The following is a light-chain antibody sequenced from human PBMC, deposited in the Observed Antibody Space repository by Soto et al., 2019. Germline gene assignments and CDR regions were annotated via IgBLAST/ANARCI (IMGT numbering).Light chain of an antibody. J-gene: IGLJ1*01. V-gene: IGLV2-23*01. Sequence: QSVLTQPASVSGSPGQSITISCTGTSTDVGSHKLVSWYQQYPGNAPKLIIFEAYKRPSGVSNHFSGSKSGSTASLTISGLQAEDEADYYCCSNAVGSTYVFGTGTKVTVL. CDR2: EAY. CDR1: STDVGSHKL. CDR3: CSNAVGSTYV.